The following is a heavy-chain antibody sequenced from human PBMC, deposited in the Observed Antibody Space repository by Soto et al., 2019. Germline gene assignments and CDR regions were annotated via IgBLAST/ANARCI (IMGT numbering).Heavy chain of an antibody. CDR3: ASHERTSQTFDY. CDR2: IHYSGTT. CDR1: GGSISSGGYF. J-gene: IGHJ4*02. Sequence: QVQLQESGPGLVKPSQTLSLTCTVSGGSISSGGYFWSWIRQHPGKGLEWIGYIHYSGTTYYNPSLKSRVTISVDTSQNQFSLKLSSVTAADTAVYYCASHERTSQTFDYWGQGTLVTVSS. V-gene: IGHV4-31*03.